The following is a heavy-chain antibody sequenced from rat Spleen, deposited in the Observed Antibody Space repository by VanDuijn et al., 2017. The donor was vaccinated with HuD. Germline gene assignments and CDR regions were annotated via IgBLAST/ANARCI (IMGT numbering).Heavy chain of an antibody. CDR1: GFTFSDYY. CDR3: ARHYYYDGYWFAY. Sequence: EVQVVESGGGLVQPGRSMKLSCAASGFTFSDYYMAWVRQAPKKGLEWVASIDYEGSTTHYGDSVKGRFTISRDIAKSTLYLKMDGLRSDDTATYYCARHYYYDGYWFAYWGQGTLVTVSS. V-gene: IGHV5-22*01. CDR2: IDYEGSTT. D-gene: IGHD1-12*03. J-gene: IGHJ3*01.